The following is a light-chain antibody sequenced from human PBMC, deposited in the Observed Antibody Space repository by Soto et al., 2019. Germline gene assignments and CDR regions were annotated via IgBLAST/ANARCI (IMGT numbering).Light chain of an antibody. CDR3: AAWDDSLNSQLV. CDR1: SSNIGSKT. J-gene: IGLJ2*01. V-gene: IGLV1-44*01. CDR2: NND. Sequence: QSVLTQPPSASGTPGQRVTISCSGSSSNIGSKTVNWFQQLPGTAPKLLIYNNDRRPSGVPDRFSGSKSGTSASLAISGLQSEDEADYHCAAWDDSLNSQLVFGGGTKLTVL.